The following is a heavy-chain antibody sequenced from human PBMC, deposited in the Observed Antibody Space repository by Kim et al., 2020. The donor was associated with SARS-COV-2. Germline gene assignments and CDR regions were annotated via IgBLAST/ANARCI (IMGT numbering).Heavy chain of an antibody. CDR3: ARGWELDY. J-gene: IGHJ4*02. Sequence: NGDATYNPSLRTRLTISLDTSKNHFTLKLTSAIAADTAVYYCARGWELDYWGQGTLVTVSS. V-gene: IGHV4-61*03. D-gene: IGHD1-1*01. CDR2: NGDA.